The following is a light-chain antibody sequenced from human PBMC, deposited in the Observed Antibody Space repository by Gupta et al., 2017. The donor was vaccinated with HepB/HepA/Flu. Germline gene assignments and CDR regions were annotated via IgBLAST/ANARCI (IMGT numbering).Light chain of an antibody. V-gene: IGLV1-40*01. CDR3: QYSDSNLSSVV. J-gene: IGLJ2*01. Sequence: QSVLTQPPSVSGAPGQRVTISCTGSSSNIVAGYDVHWYQQLPGTAPKLLIACNSNRPSGVNDRVFCYTSGNSASPHTXGXQAEDEXDDYCQYSDSNLSSVVFGGGTKLTVL. CDR1: SSNIVAGYD. CDR2: CNS.